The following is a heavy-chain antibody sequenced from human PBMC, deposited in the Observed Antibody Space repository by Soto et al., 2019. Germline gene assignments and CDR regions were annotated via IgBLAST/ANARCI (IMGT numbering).Heavy chain of an antibody. J-gene: IGHJ3*02. CDR3: ARGILGWAFDI. CDR2: IYYSGST. Sequence: PSETLSLTCTVSGGSISSYYWSWIRQPPGKGLEWIGYIYYSGSTNYNPSLKSRVTISVDTSKNQFSLKLSSVTAADTAVYYCARGILGWAFDIWGQGTMVT. D-gene: IGHD3-10*01. V-gene: IGHV4-59*01. CDR1: GGSISSYY.